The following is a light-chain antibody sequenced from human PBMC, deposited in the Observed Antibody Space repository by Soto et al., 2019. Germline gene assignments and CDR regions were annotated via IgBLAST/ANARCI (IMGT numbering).Light chain of an antibody. Sequence: EIVLTQSPGTLSLSPGERATLSCRASQTVSSSYLAWYQQKPGQAPRLLIYGASSRATGIPDRFSGSGSGTEFTLTISRLEPEDFEVYYCQQYGNSHRTFGQGTKVDIK. V-gene: IGKV3-20*01. J-gene: IGKJ1*01. CDR3: QQYGNSHRT. CDR2: GAS. CDR1: QTVSSSY.